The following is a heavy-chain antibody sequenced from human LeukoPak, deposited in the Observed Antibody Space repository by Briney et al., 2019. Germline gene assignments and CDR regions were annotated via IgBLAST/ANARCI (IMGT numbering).Heavy chain of an antibody. CDR2: ISGSGGST. V-gene: IGHV3-23*01. CDR1: GFTFSSYA. D-gene: IGHD2-15*01. J-gene: IGHJ6*03. Sequence: PGGSLGLSCAASGFTFSSYAMSWVRQAPGKGLEWVSAISGSGGSTYYADSVKGRFTISRDNSKNTLYLQMNSLRAEDTAVYYCAKAPSAQYYYYMDVWGKGTTVTVSS. CDR3: AKAPSAQYYYYMDV.